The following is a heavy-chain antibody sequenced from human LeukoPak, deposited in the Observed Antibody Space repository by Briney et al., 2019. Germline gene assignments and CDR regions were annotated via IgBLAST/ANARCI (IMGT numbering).Heavy chain of an antibody. V-gene: IGHV3-30*01. CDR2: ISYDGSNK. CDR3: ARDLSGRDGYNYEYYFDY. D-gene: IGHD5-24*01. CDR1: GFTFSRYA. Sequence: GGSLRLSCAASGFTFSRYAMHWVRQAPGKGLEWVAVISYDGSNKYYADSVKGRFTISRDNSKNTLYLQMNSLRAEDTAVYYCARDLSGRDGYNYEYYFDYWGQGTLVTVSS. J-gene: IGHJ4*02.